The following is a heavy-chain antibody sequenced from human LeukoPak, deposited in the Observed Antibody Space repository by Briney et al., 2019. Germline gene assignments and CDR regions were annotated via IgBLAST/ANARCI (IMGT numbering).Heavy chain of an antibody. D-gene: IGHD5-12*01. CDR3: ARDSDSGYGPFAS. CDR1: GFTVSNNY. V-gene: IGHV3-53*01. Sequence: GGSLRLSCAASGFTVSNNYMSWVRQAPGKGLEWVSVIHSGGTTDYADSVQGRFTISRDNSKTTVYLHMTSLRAEDTAVYYCARDSDSGYGPFASWGQGTLVTVSS. CDR2: IHSGGTT. J-gene: IGHJ4*02.